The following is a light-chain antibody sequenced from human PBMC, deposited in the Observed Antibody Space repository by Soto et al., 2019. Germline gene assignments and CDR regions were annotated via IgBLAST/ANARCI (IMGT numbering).Light chain of an antibody. V-gene: IGLV1-51*01. CDR3: GTWDSSLSGVV. Sequence: QSVLTQPPSVSAAPGQRVTISCSGSYSNIGNNYVFWYQQLPATAPTLLTYDNNKRPSGIPDRFSGSKSDTSATLGITGLQTGDEADYYCGTWDSSLSGVVFGGGTKLTVL. CDR1: YSNIGNNY. CDR2: DNN. J-gene: IGLJ2*01.